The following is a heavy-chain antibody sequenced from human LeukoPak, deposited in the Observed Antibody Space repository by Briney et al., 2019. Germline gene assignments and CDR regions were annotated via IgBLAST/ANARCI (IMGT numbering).Heavy chain of an antibody. V-gene: IGHV1-24*01. CDR2: FDLVHGDT. CDR3: KARCGYSLRFF. J-gene: IGHJ1*01. D-gene: IGHD5-18*01. Sequence: GASVKVSCKVSGYRFTELSRHWVRQAPGKGLEWLGGFDLVHGDTIYAQKFQGRVTMTEDTSTDTSYMELSSLGSEDTAVYLCKARCGYSLRFFWGQGTL. CDR1: GYRFTELS.